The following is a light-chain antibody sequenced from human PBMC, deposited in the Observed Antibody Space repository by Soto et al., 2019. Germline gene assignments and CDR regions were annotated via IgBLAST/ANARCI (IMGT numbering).Light chain of an antibody. V-gene: IGKV3-20*01. CDR3: QQYGSSPWT. CDR1: QSVSSSF. CDR2: GAS. J-gene: IGKJ1*01. Sequence: EIVLTQSPGTLSLSPGERATLSCRASQSVSSSFLAWYQQKPGQAPWLLIYGASSRATGIPDRFSGSGSGTDFTLTINRLEPEDFSVYYCQQYGSSPWTFGQGTKVEIK.